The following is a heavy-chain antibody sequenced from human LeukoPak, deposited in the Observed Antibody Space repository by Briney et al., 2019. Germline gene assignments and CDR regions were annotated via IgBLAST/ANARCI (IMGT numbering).Heavy chain of an antibody. D-gene: IGHD6-13*01. J-gene: IGHJ4*02. Sequence: SETLSLTCAVSGGSISSYYWSWIRQPPGRGLEWVGYISYSGSTNYNPSLKSRVTISVDTSKNQFSLKLSSVTAADTAVYYCAIGVYIAAAQYGYWGQGTLVTVSS. CDR3: AIGVYIAAAQYGY. CDR2: ISYSGST. V-gene: IGHV4-59*01. CDR1: GGSISSYY.